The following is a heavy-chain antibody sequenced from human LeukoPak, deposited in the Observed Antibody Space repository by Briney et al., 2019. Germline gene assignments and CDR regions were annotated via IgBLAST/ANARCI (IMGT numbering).Heavy chain of an antibody. D-gene: IGHD3-22*01. V-gene: IGHV3-23*01. J-gene: IGHJ4*02. Sequence: GGSLRLSCLASGFTFSTYSLSWVRQAPGKGLEWVSALSAGKQVPYYADSVKGRFTVSRDNSKNTLYLQLSSLRAEDTALYYCAKEDYYDSSGYPSWGQGTLVTVSS. CDR1: GFTFSTYS. CDR2: LSAGKQVP. CDR3: AKEDYYDSSGYPS.